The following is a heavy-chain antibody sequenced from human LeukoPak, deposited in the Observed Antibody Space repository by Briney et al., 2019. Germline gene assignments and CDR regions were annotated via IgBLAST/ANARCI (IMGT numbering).Heavy chain of an antibody. CDR1: GFAFSDYS. V-gene: IGHV3-21*01. CDR2: MTSGSEYI. CDR3: ASGGATVWGY. Sequence: GGSLRLSCAGSGFAFSDYSMNWVRQAPGKGLEWVSAMTSGSEYIYYADSVRGRFTISRDNAENSVYLQMNSLRVEDTAVYYCASGGATVWGYWGQGALVTVSS. J-gene: IGHJ4*02. D-gene: IGHD3-16*01.